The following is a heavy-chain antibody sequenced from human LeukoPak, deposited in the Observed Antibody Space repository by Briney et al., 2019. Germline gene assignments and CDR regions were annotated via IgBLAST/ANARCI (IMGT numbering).Heavy chain of an antibody. CDR2: IYTSGST. Sequence: PSETLSLTCTVSGGSISSGSYYWSWIRQPPGEGLQWIGRIYTSGSTNYNPSLKSRVTISVDTSKNQFSLKLSSVTAADTAVYYCAGGVRDGYNPRWGQGTLVTVSS. V-gene: IGHV4-61*02. D-gene: IGHD5-24*01. CDR3: AGGVRDGYNPR. CDR1: GGSISSGSYY. J-gene: IGHJ4*02.